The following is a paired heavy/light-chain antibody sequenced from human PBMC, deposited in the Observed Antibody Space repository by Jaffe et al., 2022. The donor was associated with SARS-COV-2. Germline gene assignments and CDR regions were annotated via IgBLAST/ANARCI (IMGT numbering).Heavy chain of an antibody. CDR1: GFAFSSYW. CDR3: ASGNQFSANWYRYFDS. V-gene: IGHV3-74*02. D-gene: IGHD1-1*01. J-gene: IGHJ4*02. CDR2: IDSDGSST. Sequence: EVQLVESGGGLVQPGGSLRLSCAASGFAFSSYWMHWVRLVPGKGLVWVSRIDSDGSSTSSADSVRGRFTISRDNAKKTLYLQMNSLRAEDTAVYFCASGNQFSANWYRYFDSWGQGTPVTVSS.
Light chain of an antibody. Sequence: EIVLTQSPAALSLSPGETATLSCRASQSVSSYLAWYQHKPGQAPRLLIYDASNRATGVPARFSGSGYGTDFTLTISSLEPEDFAVYYCQQRGNSWTFGQGTKVEGK. V-gene: IGKV3-11*01. CDR1: QSVSSY. CDR2: DAS. J-gene: IGKJ1*01. CDR3: QQRGNSWT.